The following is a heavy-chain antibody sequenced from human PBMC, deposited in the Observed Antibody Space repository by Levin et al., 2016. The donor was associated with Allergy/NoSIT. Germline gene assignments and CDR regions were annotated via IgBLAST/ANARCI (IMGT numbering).Heavy chain of an antibody. Sequence: GGSLRLSCAVSGFTFSAYTMNWVRQAPGKGLEWVASISSSGTYTHYADSLQGRFTISRDNGKKSLYLQMDSLTVDDTATYYCASDPLRYCQSSSCYNYWGQGTLVTVSS. D-gene: IGHD2-2*02. CDR3: ASDPLRYCQSSSCYNY. CDR2: ISSSGTYT. J-gene: IGHJ4*02. V-gene: IGHV3-21*01. CDR1: GFTFSAYT.